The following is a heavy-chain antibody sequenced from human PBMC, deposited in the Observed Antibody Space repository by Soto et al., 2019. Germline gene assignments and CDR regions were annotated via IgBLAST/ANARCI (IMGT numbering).Heavy chain of an antibody. D-gene: IGHD2-21*02. CDR3: AGSYCGDDCALDY. V-gene: IGHV3-30-3*01. CDR2: ISKDGNSK. CDR1: GFAFSRYV. J-gene: IGHJ4*02. Sequence: QVQLVESGGGVVQPGRSLRVSCAASGFAFSRYVMHWVRQAPGKGLEWVAVISKDGNSKHYADSVNGRFTISRDNPKSTLSLQMSSLRAEDTAVYYCAGSYCGDDCALDYWGQGTLVTVSS.